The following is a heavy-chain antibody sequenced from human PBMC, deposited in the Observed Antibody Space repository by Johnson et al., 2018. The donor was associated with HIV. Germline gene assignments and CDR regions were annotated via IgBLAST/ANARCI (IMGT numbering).Heavy chain of an antibody. CDR1: AFAFSSYA. CDR2: ISSDGSNK. CDR3: AKDRVLGNQDDAFDM. J-gene: IGHJ3*02. Sequence: QVQLVESGGGVVQPGKSLRLSCVASAFAFSSYAMHWVRQTPGKGLEWVAVISSDGSNKYFADSVKGRFAISRDNSKNKLYLQMNSLRAEDTAVYYCAKDRVLGNQDDAFDMWGQGTMVTVSS. V-gene: IGHV3-30*09. D-gene: IGHD7-27*01.